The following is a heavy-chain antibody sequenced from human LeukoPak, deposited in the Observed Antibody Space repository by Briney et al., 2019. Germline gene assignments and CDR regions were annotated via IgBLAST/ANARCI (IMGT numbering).Heavy chain of an antibody. CDR1: GFTFSSYA. J-gene: IGHJ4*02. Sequence: GGSLRLSCAASGFTFSSYAMSWVRQAPGKGLEWVSAISGSGYITYYADSVKGRFTISRENSKNTLYLQMNSLRAEDTAVYYCAKQEDFSSSWNYWGQGTLVTVSS. CDR3: AKQEDFSSSWNY. D-gene: IGHD6-13*01. V-gene: IGHV3-23*01. CDR2: ISGSGYIT.